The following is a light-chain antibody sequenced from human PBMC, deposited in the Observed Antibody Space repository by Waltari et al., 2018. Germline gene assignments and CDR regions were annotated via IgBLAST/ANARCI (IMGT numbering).Light chain of an antibody. CDR1: ALPRQY. CDR2: KDT. V-gene: IGLV3-25*02. J-gene: IGLJ2*01. Sequence: SDELTQSPSVSVSLGQTARISCSGDALPRQYSYWYQQRAGQAPVIIIYKDTQRPSGIPERLAGSSSGTAVTLTISEVQAEEEAVYFCQSSDSGAISAVFGAGTKLTVL. CDR3: QSSDSGAISAV.